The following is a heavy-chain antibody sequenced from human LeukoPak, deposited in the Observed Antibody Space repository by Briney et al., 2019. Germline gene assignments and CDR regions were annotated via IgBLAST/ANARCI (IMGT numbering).Heavy chain of an antibody. J-gene: IGHJ4*02. CDR1: GGSFSGYY. CDR3: ARGYCSSTSCYEGDY. CDR2: INHSGST. D-gene: IGHD2-2*01. V-gene: IGHV4-34*01. Sequence: SETLSLTCAVYGGSFSGYYWSWIRQPPGKGLEWIGEINHSGSTNYNPSLKSRVTISVDTSKNQLSLELSSVTAAGTAVYYCARGYCSSTSCYEGDYWGQGTLVTVSS.